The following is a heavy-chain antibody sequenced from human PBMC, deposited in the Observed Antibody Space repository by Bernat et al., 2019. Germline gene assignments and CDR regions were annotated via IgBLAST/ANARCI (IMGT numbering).Heavy chain of an antibody. Sequence: QVQLVESGGGVVQPGRSLRLSCAASGFTFSSYGMHWVRQAPGKGLEWVAVISYDGSNKYYADSVKGRFTISRDNSKNTLYLQMNSLRAEDTAVYYCAKDRGYNSRYLDYWGQGTLVTVSS. CDR2: ISYDGSNK. CDR1: GFTFSSYG. CDR3: AKDRGYNSRYLDY. J-gene: IGHJ4*02. D-gene: IGHD6-13*01. V-gene: IGHV3-30*18.